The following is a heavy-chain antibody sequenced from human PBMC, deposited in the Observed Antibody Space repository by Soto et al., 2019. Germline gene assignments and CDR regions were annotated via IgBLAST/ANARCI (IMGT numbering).Heavy chain of an antibody. Sequence: QVTLKESGPVLVNPTEHLTLTCTVSGFSLSNARMGVSWIRQPPGKALEWLAHIFSNDEKSYSTSLKSRLTISKDDPKSQVLLTMTNMDPVDTARYYCARIRTVTTPFDYWGQGPLVTVSS. CDR1: GFSLSNARMG. V-gene: IGHV2-26*01. CDR3: ARIRTVTTPFDY. J-gene: IGHJ4*02. CDR2: IFSNDEK. D-gene: IGHD4-17*01.